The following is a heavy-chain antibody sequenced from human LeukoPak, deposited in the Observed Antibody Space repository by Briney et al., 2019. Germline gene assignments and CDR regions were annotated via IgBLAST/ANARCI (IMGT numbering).Heavy chain of an antibody. Sequence: SETLSLTCTVSGGSISSSSYYWGWIRQPPGKGLEWIGSIYYSGSTYYNPSLKSRVTISVDTSKNQFSLKLSSVTAADTAVYYCARRGFGPDYWGQGTLVTVSS. V-gene: IGHV4-39*07. CDR1: GGSISSSSYY. CDR3: ARRGFGPDY. CDR2: IYYSGST. D-gene: IGHD3-10*01. J-gene: IGHJ4*02.